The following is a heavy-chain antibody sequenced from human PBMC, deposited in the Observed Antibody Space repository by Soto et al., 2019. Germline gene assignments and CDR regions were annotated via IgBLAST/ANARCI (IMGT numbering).Heavy chain of an antibody. J-gene: IGHJ4*02. Sequence: HPGGALRLSCADSGFTFSSYAMSWVRQAPGKGLEWVSAISGSGGSTYYADSVKGRFTISRDNSKNTLYLQMNSLRAEDTAVYYCAKAPSYGGNALFDYWGQGTLVTVPS. CDR2: ISGSGGST. V-gene: IGHV3-23*01. D-gene: IGHD2-15*01. CDR1: GFTFSSYA. CDR3: AKAPSYGGNALFDY.